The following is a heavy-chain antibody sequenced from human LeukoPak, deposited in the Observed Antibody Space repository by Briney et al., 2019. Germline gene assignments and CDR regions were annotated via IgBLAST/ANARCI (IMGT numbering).Heavy chain of an antibody. Sequence: GGSLRLSCAASGFTFSSYSMNWVRQAPGKGLEWVSYISSSSSTIYYADSVKGRFTISRDNAKNSLYLQMNSLRAEDTAVYYCARDLSLPWLETNSGSYRWGAFDIWGQGTMVTVSS. D-gene: IGHD1-26*01. CDR2: ISSSSSTI. V-gene: IGHV3-48*01. J-gene: IGHJ3*02. CDR3: ARDLSLPWLETNSGSYRWGAFDI. CDR1: GFTFSSYS.